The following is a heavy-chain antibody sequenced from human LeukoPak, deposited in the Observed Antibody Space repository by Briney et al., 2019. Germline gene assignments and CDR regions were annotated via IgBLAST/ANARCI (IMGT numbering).Heavy chain of an antibody. D-gene: IGHD1-26*01. CDR3: ARDSYGSYAFDI. V-gene: IGHV1-8*01. CDR1: GYTFTSYD. CDR2: MNPNSGNT. J-gene: IGHJ3*02. Sequence: ASVKVSCKASGYTFTSYDINWVRQATGQGLEWMGWMNPNSGNTGYAQKFQGRVTMTRNTSISTAYMELRSLRSDDTAVYYCARDSYGSYAFDIWGQGTMVTVSS.